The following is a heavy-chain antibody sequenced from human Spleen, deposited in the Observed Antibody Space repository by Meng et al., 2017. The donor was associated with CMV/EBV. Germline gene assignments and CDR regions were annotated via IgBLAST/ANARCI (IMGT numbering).Heavy chain of an antibody. J-gene: IGHJ5*02. V-gene: IGHV2-5*01. D-gene: IGHD3-3*01. CDR3: AHRPIRGGRFLEYLPGGGRFDP. Sequence: GVGVGWIRQPPGKALEWLAIIYWNDDKRYSPSLKSRLTVTKDTSKNQVVLTMTDMDPVDTATYYCAHRPIRGGRFLEYLPGGGRFDPWGQGSLVTVSS. CDR2: IYWNDDK. CDR1: GVG.